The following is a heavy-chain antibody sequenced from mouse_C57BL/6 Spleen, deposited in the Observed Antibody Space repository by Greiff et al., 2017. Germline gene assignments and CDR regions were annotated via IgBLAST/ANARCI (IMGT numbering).Heavy chain of an antibody. Sequence: EVQGVESGGGLVKPGGSLKLSCAASGFTFSDYGMHWVRQAPEKGLAWVAYISSGSSTIYYADTVKGRFTISRDNAKNTLFLQMTSLRSEDTAMYYCAREDYGNYEGWFAYWGQGTLVTVSA. V-gene: IGHV5-17*01. D-gene: IGHD2-1*01. CDR2: ISSGSSTI. CDR3: AREDYGNYEGWFAY. CDR1: GFTFSDYG. J-gene: IGHJ3*01.